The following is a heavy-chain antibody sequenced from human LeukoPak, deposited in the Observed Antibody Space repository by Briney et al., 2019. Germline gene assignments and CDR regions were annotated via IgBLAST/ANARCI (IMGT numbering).Heavy chain of an antibody. CDR2: IYPGDSDT. D-gene: IGHD2-8*01. V-gene: IGHV5-51*01. CDR1: GYSFSSYW. CDR3: ARHSRDCTNGVCYPRYFDY. Sequence: PGESLKISCKGSGYSFSSYWIGWVRQMPGKGLEWMGIIYPGDSDTRYSPSFQGQVTISADKSISTAYLQWSSLTASDTAMYYCARHSRDCTNGVCYPRYFDYWGQGTLVTVSS. J-gene: IGHJ4*02.